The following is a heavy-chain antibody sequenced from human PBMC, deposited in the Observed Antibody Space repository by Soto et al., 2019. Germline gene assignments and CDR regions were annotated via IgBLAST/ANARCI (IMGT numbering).Heavy chain of an antibody. CDR1: VFAFSSYA. D-gene: IGHD6-19*01. CDR3: AKDRSSGWYPFDY. V-gene: IGHV3-23*01. Sequence: PGGSLRLSCAASVFAFSSYAMSWVRQAPGKGLEWVSAISGSGGSTYYADSVKGRFTISRDNSKNTLYLQMNSLRAEDTAAYYCAKDRSSGWYPFDYWGQGTLVTVSS. CDR2: ISGSGGST. J-gene: IGHJ4*02.